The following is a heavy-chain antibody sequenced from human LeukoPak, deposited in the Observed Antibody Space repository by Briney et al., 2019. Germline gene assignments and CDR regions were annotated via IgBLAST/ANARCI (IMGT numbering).Heavy chain of an antibody. CDR2: ISSSSSYI. D-gene: IGHD3-10*01. V-gene: IGHV3-21*01. J-gene: IGHJ4*02. Sequence: PGGSLRLSCAASGFTFSSYSMNWVRQAPGKGLEWASSISSSSSYIYYADSVKGRFTISRDNAKNSLYLQMNSLRAEDTAVYYCASRYYYGSGSFPFDYWGQGTLVTVSS. CDR1: GFTFSSYS. CDR3: ASRYYYGSGSFPFDY.